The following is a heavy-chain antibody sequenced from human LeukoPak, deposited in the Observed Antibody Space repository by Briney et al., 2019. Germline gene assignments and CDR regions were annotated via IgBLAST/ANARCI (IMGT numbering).Heavy chain of an antibody. CDR1: GFTFGDYA. CDR2: ISYDGSLK. D-gene: IGHD3-10*01. V-gene: IGHV3-30*18. Sequence: AGRSLRLSCTASGFTFGDYAMSWVRQAPGKGLEWVAVISYDGSLKHYLDSVKGRFTISRDNSKNTLYLQMDSLRVEDTAVYYCAKKYSYGSGAGDALDIWGHGTLVTVSS. CDR3: AKKYSYGSGAGDALDI. J-gene: IGHJ3*02.